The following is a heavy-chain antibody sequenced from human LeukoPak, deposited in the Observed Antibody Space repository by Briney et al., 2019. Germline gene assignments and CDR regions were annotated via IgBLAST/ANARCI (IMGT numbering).Heavy chain of an antibody. Sequence: PGGSLRLSCTASGFTFTNYAMTWVRQAPGKGLEWVSSISSSGGSTYFADPVKGRLSISRDNSKNTLYLHMNRLRAEDTAVYYCARLYSWNYFDYWGQGTLVTVSS. D-gene: IGHD1-26*01. CDR2: ISSSGGST. CDR1: GFTFTNYA. CDR3: ARLYSWNYFDY. V-gene: IGHV3-23*01. J-gene: IGHJ4*02.